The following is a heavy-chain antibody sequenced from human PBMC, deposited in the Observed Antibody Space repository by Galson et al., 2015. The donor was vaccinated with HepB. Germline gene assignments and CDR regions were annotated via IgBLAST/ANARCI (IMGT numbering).Heavy chain of an antibody. CDR1: GGTFSSYA. J-gene: IGHJ4*02. V-gene: IGHV1-69*13. CDR2: IIPIFGTA. D-gene: IGHD2-2*01. CDR3: ARGRYCSSTSCSHFDY. Sequence: SVKVSCKASGGTFSSYAISWVRQAPGQGLEWMGGIIPIFGTANYAQKFQGRVTITADESTSTAYMGLSSLRSEDTAVYYCARGRYCSSTSCSHFDYWGQGTLVTVSS.